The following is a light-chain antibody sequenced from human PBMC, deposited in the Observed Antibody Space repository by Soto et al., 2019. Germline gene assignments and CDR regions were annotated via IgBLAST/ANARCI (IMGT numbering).Light chain of an antibody. Sequence: QSALTQPASVSGSPGQSITISCTGTSSDVGGYDFVSWYQHHPGKAPKLLIHEVRNRPSGVSHRFSGSKSGNTASLTISGLQADDEADYYCSSYTTSSTPYYVFGTGTKVTV. J-gene: IGLJ1*01. CDR1: SSDVGGYDF. V-gene: IGLV2-14*01. CDR2: EVR. CDR3: SSYTTSSTPYYV.